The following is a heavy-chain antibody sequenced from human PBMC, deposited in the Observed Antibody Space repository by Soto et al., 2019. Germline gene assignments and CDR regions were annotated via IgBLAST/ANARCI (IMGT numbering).Heavy chain of an antibody. CDR2: IYYIGST. V-gene: IGHV4-61*01. Sequence: SETLSLTCTVSGGSVSSGSCYWSWIRQPPGKGLEWIGYIYYIGSTNYNPSLKSRVTISVDTSKNQLSLKLSSVTAADTAVYYCARSGAMGYFDSWGQGTLVTVSS. CDR3: ARSGAMGYFDS. CDR1: GGSVSSGSCY. J-gene: IGHJ4*02. D-gene: IGHD1-26*01.